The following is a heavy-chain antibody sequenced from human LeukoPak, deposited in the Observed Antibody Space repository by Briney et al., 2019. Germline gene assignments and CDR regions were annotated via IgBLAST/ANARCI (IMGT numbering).Heavy chain of an antibody. D-gene: IGHD3-22*01. CDR3: ARGDLSGYYYSY. V-gene: IGHV3-48*01. CDR1: GFTFSTYS. Sequence: GGSLRLSCAASGFTFSTYSMNWVCQAPGKGLQWISYISSSGRTIYYADSVKGRFTISRDNAKNSLFLQMNSLRAEDTAMYYCARGDLSGYYYSYWGQGTLVTVSS. J-gene: IGHJ4*02. CDR2: ISSSGRTI.